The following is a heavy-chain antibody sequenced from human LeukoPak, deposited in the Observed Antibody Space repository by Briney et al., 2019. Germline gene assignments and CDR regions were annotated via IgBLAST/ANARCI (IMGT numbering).Heavy chain of an antibody. J-gene: IGHJ5*02. CDR1: GFTFSSYS. CDR2: KWYDGSNK. CDR3: ARGRMEESSWYEGPNWFDP. Sequence: GGSLRLSCAASGFTFSSYSMQGVRQAPGKGRVGVAVKWYDGSNKYYLHSVKSRFTISRDQSKNILELQLNHRRAEDTAVYYCARGRMEESSWYEGPNWFDPWGQGTLVTVCS. D-gene: IGHD6-13*01. V-gene: IGHV3-33*01.